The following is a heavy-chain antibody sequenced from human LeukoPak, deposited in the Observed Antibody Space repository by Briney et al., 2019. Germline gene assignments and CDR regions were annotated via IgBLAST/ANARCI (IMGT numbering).Heavy chain of an antibody. V-gene: IGHV3-48*03. J-gene: IGHJ5*02. CDR3: ARGFPGYCSGGSCYPTWFDP. Sequence: PGGSLRLSCAASGFTFSSYEMNWVRQAPGKGLEWVSYISSSGSTIYYADSVKGRLTISRDNAKNSLYLQMNSLRAEDTAVYYCARGFPGYCSGGSCYPTWFDPWGQGTLVTVSS. CDR1: GFTFSSYE. D-gene: IGHD2-15*01. CDR2: ISSSGSTI.